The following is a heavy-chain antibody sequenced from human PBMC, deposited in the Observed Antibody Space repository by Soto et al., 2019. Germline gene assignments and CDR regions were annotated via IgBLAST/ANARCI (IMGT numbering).Heavy chain of an antibody. V-gene: IGHV1-18*01. D-gene: IGHD4-4*01. Sequence: ASVKVSCKASGYTFSSYSISWVRQAPGQGLEWMGWINVYNGNTKYAQKFQGRVTMTTDTSTSTVYMELRSLTSDDTAVYYCARDGVAVTTGTSGYWGQGTLLTVS. CDR1: GYTFSSYS. CDR3: ARDGVAVTTGTSGY. J-gene: IGHJ4*02. CDR2: INVYNGNT.